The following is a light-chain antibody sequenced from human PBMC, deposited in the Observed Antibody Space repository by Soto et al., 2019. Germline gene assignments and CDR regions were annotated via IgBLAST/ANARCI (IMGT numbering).Light chain of an antibody. CDR2: GNT. CDR3: LSFDSSLSVV. V-gene: IGLV1-40*01. J-gene: IGLJ2*01. Sequence: QLVLTQPPSVSGAPGQRVTISCTGRSSNIRAGYDVHWYQQLPGRAPKLLIYGNTNRPSGVPDRFSGSKSGTSASLAITGLQAEDEADYYCLSFDSSLSVVFGGGTKLTVL. CDR1: SSNIRAGYD.